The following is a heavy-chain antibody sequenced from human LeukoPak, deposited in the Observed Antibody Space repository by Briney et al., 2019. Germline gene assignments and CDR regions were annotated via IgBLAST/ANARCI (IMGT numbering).Heavy chain of an antibody. CDR3: ARGRGYSGYDYYYYGMDV. J-gene: IGHJ6*02. CDR1: GGSFSGYY. V-gene: IGHV4-34*01. D-gene: IGHD5-12*01. Sequence: SETLSLTCAVYGGSFSGYYWSWIRQPPGKELEWMGEINRSGSTNYNPSLKSRVTISVDTSKNQFSLKLSSVPAADTAVYYCARGRGYSGYDYYYYGMDVWGQGTTVTVSS. CDR2: INRSGST.